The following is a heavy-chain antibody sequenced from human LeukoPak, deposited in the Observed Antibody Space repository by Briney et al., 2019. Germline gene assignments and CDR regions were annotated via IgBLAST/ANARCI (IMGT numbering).Heavy chain of an antibody. Sequence: ASVKVSCKASGYTFTGYYMHWLRRAPRQRLEWMGWINPNSGCTNYAQKFPARITMTRETYISTAYVEMSRLRSGDTAVYYCARDLNLMGYGDYDSFDYWGQGTLVTVSS. D-gene: IGHD4-17*01. CDR2: INPNSGCT. J-gene: IGHJ4*02. CDR1: GYTFTGYY. CDR3: ARDLNLMGYGDYDSFDY. V-gene: IGHV1-2*02.